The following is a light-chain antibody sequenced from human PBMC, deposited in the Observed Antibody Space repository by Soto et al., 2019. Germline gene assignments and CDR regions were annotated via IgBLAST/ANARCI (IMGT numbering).Light chain of an antibody. CDR2: RNI. V-gene: IGLV1-47*01. CDR1: SSNIGNNF. CDR3: ATWDDSLSGVV. Sequence: QLVLTQPPSASGTPGQWVTISCSGSSSNIGNNFVYWYQQVPETAPKLLIYRNILRASGVPDRFSASRSGTSASLAISGLRSEDEADYYCATWDDSLSGVVFGGGTKLTVL. J-gene: IGLJ2*01.